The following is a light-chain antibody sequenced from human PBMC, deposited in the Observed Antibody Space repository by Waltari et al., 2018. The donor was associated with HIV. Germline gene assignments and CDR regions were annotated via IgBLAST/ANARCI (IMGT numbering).Light chain of an antibody. V-gene: IGKV4-1*01. Sequence: DIVMTQSPDSLAVSLGERATINCRSGQSLLSTTDNKNCLAWYQVKSGQPPKLVFSWASLRESGFPDRFSGSDSGTNFTLTISGLQADDMATYYCQQYCAIPRTFGQGTKL. CDR3: QQYCAIPRT. CDR1: QSLLSTTDNKNC. CDR2: WAS. J-gene: IGKJ2*01.